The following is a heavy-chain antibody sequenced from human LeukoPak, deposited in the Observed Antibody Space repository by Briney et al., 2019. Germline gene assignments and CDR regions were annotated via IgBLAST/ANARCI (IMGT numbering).Heavy chain of an antibody. D-gene: IGHD3-3*01. CDR1: GGSISSSY. J-gene: IGHJ5*02. Sequence: SETLSLTCTVSGGSISSSYWSWIRQPPGKGLEWVGYIYTSGTTNYNPSLKSRVTISVDTSKNQFSLKLSSVTAADTAVYYFAIHVFGVLNNCFDPWGQGTLVTVSS. CDR3: AIHVFGVLNNCFDP. V-gene: IGHV4-4*09. CDR2: IYTSGTT.